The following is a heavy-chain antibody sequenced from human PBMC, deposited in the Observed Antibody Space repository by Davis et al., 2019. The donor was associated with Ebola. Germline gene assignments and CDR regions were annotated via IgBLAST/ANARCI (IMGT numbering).Heavy chain of an antibody. J-gene: IGHJ4*02. CDR2: ISSSSSYI. Sequence: PGGSLRLSCAASGFTFSSYSMNWVRQAPGKGLEWVSSISSSSSYIYYADSVKGRFTISRDNAKNSLCLQMNSLRAEDTAVYYCARDGALVRGANFDYWGQGTLVTVSS. D-gene: IGHD3-10*01. CDR3: ARDGALVRGANFDY. V-gene: IGHV3-21*04. CDR1: GFTFSSYS.